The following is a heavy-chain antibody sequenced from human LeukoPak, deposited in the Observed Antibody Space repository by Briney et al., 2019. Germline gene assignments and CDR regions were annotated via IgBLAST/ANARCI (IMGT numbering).Heavy chain of an antibody. Sequence: PGRSLRLSCAAPGFTFSSYGMHWVRQAPGKGLEWVAVISFDGSNKYYADSVKGRFTISRDNSKNTLYLQMNSLRAEDTAVYYCANRYYESSPPFDYWGQGTVVTVSS. D-gene: IGHD3-22*01. V-gene: IGHV3-30*18. CDR1: GFTFSSYG. CDR3: ANRYYESSPPFDY. CDR2: ISFDGSNK. J-gene: IGHJ4*02.